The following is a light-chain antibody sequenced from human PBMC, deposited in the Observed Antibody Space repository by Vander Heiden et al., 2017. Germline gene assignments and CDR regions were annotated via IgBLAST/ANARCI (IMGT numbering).Light chain of an antibody. CDR1: SFNIGAGYG. V-gene: IGLV1-40*01. J-gene: IGLJ2*01. CDR2: GNN. Sequence: QSLLTQRPSVSGAPGQRVTTPCTGSSFNIGAGYGVFGYQHIPGRAPQVLIYGNNDRPSGVPDRFSGSKSGTSASLAITGLRTEDEADYYCQSSDSRLRGAVFGGGTKLTVL. CDR3: QSSDSRLRGAV.